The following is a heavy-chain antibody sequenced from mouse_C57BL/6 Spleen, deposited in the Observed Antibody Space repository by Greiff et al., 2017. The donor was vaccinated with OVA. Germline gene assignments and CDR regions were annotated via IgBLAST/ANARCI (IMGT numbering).Heavy chain of an antibody. J-gene: IGHJ4*01. CDR1: GFTFSDFY. Sequence: EVQRVESGGGLVQSGRSLRLSCATSGFTFSDFYMEWVRQAPGKGLEWIAASRNKANDYTTEYSASVKGRFIVSRDTSQSILYLQMNALRAEDTAIYYCARDAIYYYAMDYWGQGTSVTVSS. CDR3: ARDAIYYYAMDY. V-gene: IGHV7-1*01. CDR2: SRNKANDYTT.